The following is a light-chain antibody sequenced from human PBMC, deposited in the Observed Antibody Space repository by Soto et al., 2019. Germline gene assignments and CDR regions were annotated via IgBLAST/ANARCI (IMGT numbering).Light chain of an antibody. V-gene: IGLV2-8*01. CDR2: EVN. Sequence: QSALTQPPSASGSPGQSVTISCTGTSSDIGGYDYVSWYQQHPGKDPKLIIYEVNKRPSGVPDRFSGSKSGNTASLTVSGLQAEDEADYYCSSYAGSNNLVFAGGTKVTVL. CDR1: SSDIGGYDY. J-gene: IGLJ3*02. CDR3: SSYAGSNNLV.